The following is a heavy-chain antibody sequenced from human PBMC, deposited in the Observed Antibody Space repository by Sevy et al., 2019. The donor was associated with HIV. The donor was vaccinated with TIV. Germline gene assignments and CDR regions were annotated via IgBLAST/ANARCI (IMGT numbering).Heavy chain of an antibody. V-gene: IGHV3-11*01. CDR3: ARAGDDYCTESDCNKNWFDP. Sequence: GGSLRLSCAASGFTFSDYYMGWFRQAPGKGLEWVSYISSSGALVFYADSVEGRFTISRYNAKNSLFLQMNSLRAEDTAIYYCARAGDDYCTESDCNKNWFDPWGQGTLVTVSS. CDR1: GFTFSDYY. CDR2: ISSSGALV. D-gene: IGHD2-8*02. J-gene: IGHJ5*02.